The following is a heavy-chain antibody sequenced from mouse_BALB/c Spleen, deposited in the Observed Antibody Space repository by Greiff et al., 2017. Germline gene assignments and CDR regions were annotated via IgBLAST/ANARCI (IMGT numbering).Heavy chain of an antibody. CDR2: INSNGGST. Sequence: EVKVEESGGGLVKLGGSLKLSCAASGFTFSSYYMSWVRQTPEKRLELVAAINSNGGSTYYPDTVKGRFTISRDHAKNTLYLQMSSLKSEDTALYYCARPVGFRGAMDYWGQGTSVTVSS. V-gene: IGHV5-6-2*01. D-gene: IGHD1-3*01. CDR3: ARPVGFRGAMDY. CDR1: GFTFSSYY. J-gene: IGHJ4*01.